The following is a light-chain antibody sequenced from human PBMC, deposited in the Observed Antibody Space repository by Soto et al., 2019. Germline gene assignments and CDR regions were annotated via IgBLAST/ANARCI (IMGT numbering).Light chain of an antibody. CDR1: QSVNSR. V-gene: IGKV3-20*01. Sequence: EIVFTQSPGTLSLSPLESATLSCRASQSVNSRLAWYHHKPGEAPRLLISDASIRAAGIPDRFSGSGSGTDFTLTISRLEPEDFALYYCQQYVVGSLLSFGRGTRLEIK. CDR3: QQYVVGSLLS. CDR2: DAS. J-gene: IGKJ5*01.